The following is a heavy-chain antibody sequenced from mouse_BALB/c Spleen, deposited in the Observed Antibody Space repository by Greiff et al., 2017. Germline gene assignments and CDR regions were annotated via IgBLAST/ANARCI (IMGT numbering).Heavy chain of an antibody. CDR2: ISNLAYSI. Sequence: EVKLMESGGGLVQPGGSRKLSCAASGFTFSDYGMAWVRQAPGKGPEWVAFISNLAYSIYYADTVTGRFTISRENAKNTLYLEMSSLRSEDTAMYYCARATVRYYAMDYWGQGTSVTVSS. D-gene: IGHD2-14*01. J-gene: IGHJ4*01. CDR1: GFTFSDYG. CDR3: ARATVRYYAMDY. V-gene: IGHV5-15*02.